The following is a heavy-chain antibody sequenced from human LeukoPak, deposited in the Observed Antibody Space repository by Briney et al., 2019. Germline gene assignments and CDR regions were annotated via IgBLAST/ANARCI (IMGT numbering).Heavy chain of an antibody. J-gene: IGHJ3*02. CDR2: ISGSGGNT. Sequence: GGSLRLSCTASGFTFAEFGLSWVRQAPGKGLEWVSAISGSGGNTYYADSVKGRFTISRDNSKNTLYVQMNSLRAEDTAIYYCAKSRARVFDAFDIWGQGTMVTVSS. CDR1: GFTFAEFG. CDR3: AKSRARVFDAFDI. V-gene: IGHV3-23*01.